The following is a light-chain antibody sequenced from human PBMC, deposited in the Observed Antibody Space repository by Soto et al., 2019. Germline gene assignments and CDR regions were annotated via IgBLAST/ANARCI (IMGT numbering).Light chain of an antibody. CDR1: QHINIA. V-gene: IGKV3-15*01. Sequence: VVLTQSPGTLSLSPGERATLSCRAGQHINIAYMAWYQQKPGQAPRLLIYGASTRATGFPARFSGSGSGTDFTLTISSLQSEDFAVYYCQQYNNWPWTFGQGTKVDIK. J-gene: IGKJ1*01. CDR3: QQYNNWPWT. CDR2: GAS.